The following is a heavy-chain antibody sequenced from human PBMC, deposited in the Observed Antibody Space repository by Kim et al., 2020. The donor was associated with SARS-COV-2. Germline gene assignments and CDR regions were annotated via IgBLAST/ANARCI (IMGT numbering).Heavy chain of an antibody. Sequence: TNSNPSLKSRVTISVDTSKNQFSLKLSSVTAADTAVYYCARGRDWNYIDYWGQGTLVTVSS. CDR2: T. D-gene: IGHD1-1*01. J-gene: IGHJ4*02. V-gene: IGHV4-59*09. CDR3: ARGRDWNYIDY.